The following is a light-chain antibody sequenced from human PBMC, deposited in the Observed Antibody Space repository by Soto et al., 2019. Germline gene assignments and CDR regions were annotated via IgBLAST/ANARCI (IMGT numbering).Light chain of an antibody. CDR3: HQYNSYPRT. CDR1: QSVSSSY. V-gene: IGKV3-20*01. CDR2: GAS. Sequence: EIVLTQSPGTLSLSPGERATLSCRASQSVSSSYLAWYQQKPGQAPRLLIYGASSRATGIPDRFSGSGSGTDFTLTISRLQPDDFATYYCHQYNSYPRTFGHGTKVDIK. J-gene: IGKJ1*01.